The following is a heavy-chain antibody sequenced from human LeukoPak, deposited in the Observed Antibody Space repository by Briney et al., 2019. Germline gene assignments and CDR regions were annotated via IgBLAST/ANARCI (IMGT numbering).Heavy chain of an antibody. Sequence: SETLSLTCTVSGGSVSTSNYYWGWIRQPPGKGLEWIGNIFYSGSTYYSPSLRSRVTISLDTSRNQFSLKLNSVTAADTAVYYCARDTYYYDSSGSGIFDYWGQGTLVTVSS. CDR1: GGSVSTSNYY. CDR2: IFYSGST. D-gene: IGHD3-22*01. V-gene: IGHV4-39*07. CDR3: ARDTYYYDSSGSGIFDY. J-gene: IGHJ4*02.